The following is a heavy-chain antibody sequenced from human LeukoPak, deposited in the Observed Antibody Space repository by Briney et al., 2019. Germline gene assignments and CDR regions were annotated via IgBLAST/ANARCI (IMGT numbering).Heavy chain of an antibody. J-gene: IGHJ5*02. V-gene: IGHV4-59*01. Sequence: PSETLSLTCTVSGGSISTYYWSWVRQPPGKGMEWIGYIQNSVTSYTDNPSLQSRVTISVDTSKNQFSLRVTSVTAADTAVYYCVRSPQRDPWGQGTLVTVSS. CDR3: VRSPQRDP. CDR1: GGSISTYY. CDR2: IQNSVTSY.